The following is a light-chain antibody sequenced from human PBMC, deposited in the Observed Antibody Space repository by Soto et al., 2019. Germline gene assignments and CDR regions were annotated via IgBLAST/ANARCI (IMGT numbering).Light chain of an antibody. CDR3: QQYGSSPT. Sequence: EIVLTQSPGTLSLSPGDRAALSCRASQGVSSRYLAWYQHKPGQTPRLLLYGAFSRATGIPDRFSGSGSGTDFPLTISRLEAEDFAVYYCQQYGSSPTFGGGTKVDIK. CDR2: GAF. CDR1: QGVSSRY. V-gene: IGKV3-20*01. J-gene: IGKJ4*01.